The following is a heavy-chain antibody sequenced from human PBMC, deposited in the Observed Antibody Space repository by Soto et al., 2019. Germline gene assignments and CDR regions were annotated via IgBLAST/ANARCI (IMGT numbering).Heavy chain of an antibody. D-gene: IGHD2-2*01. V-gene: IGHV3-23*01. CDR3: ARGNIVVVPAASWFDP. J-gene: IGHJ5*02. Sequence: EVQLLESGGGLVQPGGSLRLSCAASGFTFSSYAMSWVRQAPGKGLEWVSAISGSGGSTYYADSVKGRFTISRDNSKNTLDLQMNSLRAEDTAVYYCARGNIVVVPAASWFDPWGQGTLVTVSS. CDR1: GFTFSSYA. CDR2: ISGSGGST.